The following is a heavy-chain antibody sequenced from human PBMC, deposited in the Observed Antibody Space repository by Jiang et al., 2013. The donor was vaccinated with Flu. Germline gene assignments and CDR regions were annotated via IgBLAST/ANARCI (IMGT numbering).Heavy chain of an antibody. Sequence: PSDSYTNYSPSFQGHVTISADKSISTAYLQWSSLKASDTAMYYCARLKWFGELLSFDYWGQGTLVTVSS. J-gene: IGHJ4*02. D-gene: IGHD3-10*01. CDR2: PSDSYT. V-gene: IGHV5-10-1*01. CDR3: ARLKWFGELLSFDY.